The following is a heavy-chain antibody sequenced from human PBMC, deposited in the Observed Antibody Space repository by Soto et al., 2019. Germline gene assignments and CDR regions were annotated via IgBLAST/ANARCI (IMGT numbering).Heavy chain of an antibody. Sequence: PSETLSLTCTVSGGSISSGDYYWSWIRQPPGKGLEWIGYIYYSGSTYYNPSLKSRVTISVDTSKNQFSLKLSSVTAADTAVYYCARGDDYVYYTRDWGQGTLVTVSS. V-gene: IGHV4-30-4*01. D-gene: IGHD4-17*01. CDR3: ARGDDYVYYTRD. CDR1: GGSISSGDYY. CDR2: IYYSGST. J-gene: IGHJ4*02.